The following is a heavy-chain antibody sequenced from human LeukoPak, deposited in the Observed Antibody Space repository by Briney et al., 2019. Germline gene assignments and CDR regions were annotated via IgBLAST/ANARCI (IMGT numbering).Heavy chain of an antibody. Sequence: GGSLRLSCAASGFTFSSYEMNWVRQAPGKGLEWVSYISSSGSTVYYADSVKGRFTISRDNAKNSLYLQMNSLRAEDTAVYYCARAVDSSGWKNWFDPWGQGTLATVSS. D-gene: IGHD6-19*01. V-gene: IGHV3-48*03. CDR1: GFTFSSYE. J-gene: IGHJ5*02. CDR2: ISSSGSTV. CDR3: ARAVDSSGWKNWFDP.